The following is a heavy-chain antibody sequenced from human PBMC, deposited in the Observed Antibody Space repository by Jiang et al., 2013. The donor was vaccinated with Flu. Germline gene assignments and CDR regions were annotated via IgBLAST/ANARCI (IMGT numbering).Heavy chain of an antibody. Sequence: PGKGLEWMGIIYPGDSDTRYQPVLPKGQVTISADKSTSTAYLQWSSLKASDTAMYYRATLRYCSSTSCYGYYFDYWGQGTLVTVSS. CDR2: IYPGDSDT. J-gene: IGHJ4*02. V-gene: IGHV5-51*01. CDR3: ATLRYCSSTSCYGYYFDY. D-gene: IGHD2-2*01.